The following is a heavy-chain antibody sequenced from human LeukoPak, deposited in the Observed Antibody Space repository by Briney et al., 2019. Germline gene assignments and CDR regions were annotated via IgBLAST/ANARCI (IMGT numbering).Heavy chain of an antibody. CDR3: ARRINYYDSSGYYYVRYFDS. CDR1: GFTFSSYW. CDR2: INTDGSSL. D-gene: IGHD3-22*01. Sequence: GGSLRLSCAASGFTFSSYWMYWVRQAPGKGPVWVARINTDGSSLNYADSVKGRFTISRDNAKNTLYLQMNSLGAEDTAVYYCARRINYYDSSGYYYVRYFDSWGQGTLVTVSS. J-gene: IGHJ4*02. V-gene: IGHV3-74*01.